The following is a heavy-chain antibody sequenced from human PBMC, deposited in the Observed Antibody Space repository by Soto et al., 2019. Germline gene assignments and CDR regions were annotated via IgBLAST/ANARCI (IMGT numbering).Heavy chain of an antibody. J-gene: IGHJ4*02. CDR1: GGIFSSNT. D-gene: IGHD2-21*02. CDR3: ASKAACGGDCYAFDS. CDR2: IIPLFGTA. Sequence: QVYLVQSGAEAKKPGSSVKISCKASGGIFSSNTINWVRQAAGQGLEWMGGIIPLFGTANYAEKFQGRVTITADKSTKTEYMELTSLRSEDTAVYYCASKAACGGDCYAFDSWGQGTLVTVSS. V-gene: IGHV1-69*06.